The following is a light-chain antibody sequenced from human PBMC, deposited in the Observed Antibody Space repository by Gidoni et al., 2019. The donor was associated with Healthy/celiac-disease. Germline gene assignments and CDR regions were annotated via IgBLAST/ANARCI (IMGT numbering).Light chain of an antibody. CDR1: QDISNY. J-gene: IGKJ3*01. V-gene: IGKV1-33*01. Sequence: DIQMTQSPSSLSASVGDRVTITCQASQDISNYLNWYQQKPGKAPKLLIYDASNLETGVPSRFSGSGSGTDFTFTISSLQPEDIATYYCQQYDNLLDITFGPXTKVDIK. CDR3: QQYDNLLDIT. CDR2: DAS.